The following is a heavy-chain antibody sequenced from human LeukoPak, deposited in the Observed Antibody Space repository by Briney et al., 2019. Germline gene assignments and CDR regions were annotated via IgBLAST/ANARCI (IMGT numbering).Heavy chain of an antibody. CDR2: ISSSKSHI. V-gene: IGHV3-21*01. J-gene: IGHJ4*02. CDR1: GFTFSSST. CDR3: ARDLPHCTNGVCYTEGGRVRYYFDY. D-gene: IGHD2-8*01. Sequence: GGSLRLSCAASGFTFSSSTMNWVRQAPGKGLEWVSSISSSKSHIYYADSVKGRFTISRDNAKNSLYLQMNSLRAEDTAVYYCARDLPHCTNGVCYTEGGRVRYYFDYWGQGTLVTVSS.